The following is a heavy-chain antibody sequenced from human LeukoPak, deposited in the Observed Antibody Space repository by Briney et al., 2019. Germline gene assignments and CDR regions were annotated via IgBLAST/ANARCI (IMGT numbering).Heavy chain of an antibody. Sequence: GGSLRLSCAASGFTFSSYGMHWVRQAPGKGLEWVTFIRDDGSNQYYAESMKGRITISRDNAENTLYLQMNNLRPDDTAFYFCVKEGVEYSYSYGDYWGQGTLVTVSS. V-gene: IGHV3-30*02. J-gene: IGHJ4*02. CDR3: VKEGVEYSYSYGDY. CDR1: GFTFSSYG. D-gene: IGHD3-16*01. CDR2: IRDDGSNQ.